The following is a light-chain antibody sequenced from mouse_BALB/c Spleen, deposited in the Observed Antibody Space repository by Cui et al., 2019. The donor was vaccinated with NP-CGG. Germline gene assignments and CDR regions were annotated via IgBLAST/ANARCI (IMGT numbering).Light chain of an antibody. CDR1: TGAVTTSNY. J-gene: IGLJ1*01. CDR2: GTN. CDR3: ALWYSNHWV. V-gene: IGLV1*01. Sequence: QAVVTQDSALTTSPGETVTLTCRSSTGAVTTSNYANWVQEKPDHLFTGLIGGTNNRAPGVPARFSGSLIGDKAALIITGAQTEDEAKYFCALWYSNHWVFGGGTKLTVL.